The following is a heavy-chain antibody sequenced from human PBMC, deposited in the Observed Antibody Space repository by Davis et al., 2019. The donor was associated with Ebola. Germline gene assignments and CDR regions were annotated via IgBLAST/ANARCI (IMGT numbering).Heavy chain of an antibody. CDR3: ARGSRTLDI. Sequence: GESLKISCAASGFTFSNYDMNWVRQAPGKGLEWVSSISSISYYIYYADSLKGRFTISRDNAKNSLYLQVNSLRAEDTAVYYCARGSRTLDIWGQGTVVTVSS. D-gene: IGHD3/OR15-3a*01. J-gene: IGHJ3*02. CDR1: GFTFSNYD. CDR2: ISSISYYI. V-gene: IGHV3-21*01.